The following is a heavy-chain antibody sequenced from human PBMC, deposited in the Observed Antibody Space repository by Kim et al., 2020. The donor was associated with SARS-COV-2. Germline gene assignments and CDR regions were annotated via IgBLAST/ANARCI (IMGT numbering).Heavy chain of an antibody. Sequence: YYNPSLKSRVTISVDTSKNQFSLKLSSVTAADTAVYYCARAVSSGYYVDYWGQGTLVTVSS. J-gene: IGHJ4*02. D-gene: IGHD3-22*01. CDR3: ARAVSSGYYVDY. V-gene: IGHV4-31*02.